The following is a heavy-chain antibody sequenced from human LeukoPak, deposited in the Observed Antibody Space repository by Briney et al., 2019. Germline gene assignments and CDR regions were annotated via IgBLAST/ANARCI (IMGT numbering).Heavy chain of an antibody. Sequence: GASVKVSCKASGYTFTGYYMHWARQAPGQGLEWMGRINPNSGGTNYAQKFQGRVTMTRDTSISTAYMELSRLRPDDTAVYYCARVNPIPYYYDGSGLFLHYWGQGTLVTVSS. V-gene: IGHV1-2*06. CDR1: GYTFTGYY. J-gene: IGHJ4*02. D-gene: IGHD3-22*01. CDR3: ARVNPIPYYYDGSGLFLHY. CDR2: INPNSGGT.